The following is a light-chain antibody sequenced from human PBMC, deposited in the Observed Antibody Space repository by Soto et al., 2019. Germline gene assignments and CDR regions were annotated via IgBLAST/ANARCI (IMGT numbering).Light chain of an antibody. CDR1: QSVSSSY. Sequence: EIVLTQSPGTLSLSPGERATLSCRASQSVSSSYLAWYQQKPGQAPRLLIYGASSRATGIPDGFSGSGSGTDFPLTISRLEPEDFAVYYCQQYGSSHRTFGQGTKVEIK. V-gene: IGKV3-20*01. CDR3: QQYGSSHRT. CDR2: GAS. J-gene: IGKJ1*01.